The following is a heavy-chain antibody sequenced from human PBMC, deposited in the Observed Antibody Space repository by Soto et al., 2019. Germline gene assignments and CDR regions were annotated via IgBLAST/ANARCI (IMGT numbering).Heavy chain of an antibody. D-gene: IGHD2-15*01. CDR1: GGSISSYY. J-gene: IGHJ6*02. CDR2: IYYSGST. Sequence: SETLSLTCTVSGGSISSYYWSWIRQPPGKGLEWIGYIYYSGSTNYNPSLKSRVTISVDTSKSQFSLKLSSVTAADTAVYYCARGSRWGYCSGGSCPVGGTYGMDVWGQGTTVTVSS. CDR3: ARGSRWGYCSGGSCPVGGTYGMDV. V-gene: IGHV4-59*01.